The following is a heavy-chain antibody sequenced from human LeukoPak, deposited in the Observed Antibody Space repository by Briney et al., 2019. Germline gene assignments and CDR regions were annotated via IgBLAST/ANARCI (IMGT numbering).Heavy chain of an antibody. CDR2: ISSSSSYI. CDR3: ARGGRGYYDSSGYYRGGAFDI. J-gene: IGHJ3*02. D-gene: IGHD3-22*01. V-gene: IGHV3-21*01. Sequence: GRSLRLSCAASGFTFSSYSMNWVRQAPGKGLEWVSSISSSSSYIYYADSVEGRFTISRDNAKNSLYLQMNSLRAEDTAVYYCARGGRGYYDSSGYYRGGAFDIWGQGTMVTVSS. CDR1: GFTFSSYS.